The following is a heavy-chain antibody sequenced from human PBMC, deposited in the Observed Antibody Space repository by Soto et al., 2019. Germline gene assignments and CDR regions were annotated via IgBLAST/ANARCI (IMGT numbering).Heavy chain of an antibody. Sequence: PSQTLSLTCAISGDSVSSNTAAWNWIRSSPSRGLEWLGRTYYRSNWRHDYAVSVKSRITVNPDTSKNHFSLQLNSVTPDDTAVYYCASVTFGGVVLAHWGQGTLVTVSS. V-gene: IGHV6-1*01. J-gene: IGHJ4*02. CDR1: GDSVSSNTAA. D-gene: IGHD3-16*01. CDR3: ASVTFGGVVLAH. CDR2: TYYRSNWRH.